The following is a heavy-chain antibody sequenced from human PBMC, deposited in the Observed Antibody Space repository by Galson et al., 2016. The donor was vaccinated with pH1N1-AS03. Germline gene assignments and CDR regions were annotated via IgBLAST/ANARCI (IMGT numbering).Heavy chain of an antibody. CDR1: GFTVSSNY. D-gene: IGHD3-22*01. J-gene: IGHJ4*02. V-gene: IGHV3-53*01. CDR2: IYNGGRT. CDR3: ARNSYEDVDLEGFYFDY. Sequence: SLRLSCAASGFTVSSNYMSWVRQAPGRGLEWVSFIYNGGRTLYADSVKGRFTISRDSSKNTRYLQMDSMETEDAAVYYCARNSYEDVDLEGFYFDYWGQGTRVTVSA.